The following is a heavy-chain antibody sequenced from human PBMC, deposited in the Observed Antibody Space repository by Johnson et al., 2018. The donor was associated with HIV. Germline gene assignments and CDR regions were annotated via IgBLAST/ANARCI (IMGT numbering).Heavy chain of an antibody. CDR3: AKDLSSGWYHAFDI. CDR1: AFTFSSSA. Sequence: QVQLVESGGGVVQPGGSLRLSCAASAFTFSSSAIHWVRQAPGKGLEWVAFIHYDGNNKYYADSVKGRFTISRDNSKNTLYLQMNSLRAEDTAVYYCAKDLSSGWYHAFDIWGQGTMVTVSS. CDR2: IHYDGNNK. J-gene: IGHJ3*02. V-gene: IGHV3-30*02. D-gene: IGHD6-19*01.